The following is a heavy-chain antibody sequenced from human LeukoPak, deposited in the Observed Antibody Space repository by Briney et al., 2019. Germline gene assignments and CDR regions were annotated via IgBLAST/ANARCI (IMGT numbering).Heavy chain of an antibody. J-gene: IGHJ3*02. Sequence: ASVSLSCKASGYTFTAYYIHWVRLAPGQGLEWMGWITPNSGGTNYAQNYNGSVTSTRDTSISTAYMELSSLRSDDTALYYCAKGFSSAYNSYDAFDIWGQGTLVTVSS. V-gene: IGHV1-2*01. CDR1: GYTFTAYY. CDR2: ITPNSGGT. D-gene: IGHD5-24*01. CDR3: AKGFSSAYNSYDAFDI.